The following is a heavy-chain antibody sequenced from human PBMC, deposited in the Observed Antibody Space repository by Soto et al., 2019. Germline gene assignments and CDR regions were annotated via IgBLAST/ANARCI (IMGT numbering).Heavy chain of an antibody. CDR3: ARARLCTSTSCYHYFDF. J-gene: IGHJ4*02. Sequence: SETLSLTCTVSGGSISSSSWSWIRQPPGRGLEWIGYIYNNGRTDYNPSLKSRVTISVDPSKNHFPLKLSSVTPADTAVYYCARARLCTSTSCYHYFDFWGQGTLVTVSS. D-gene: IGHD2-2*01. CDR2: IYNNGRT. V-gene: IGHV4-59*01. CDR1: GGSISSSS.